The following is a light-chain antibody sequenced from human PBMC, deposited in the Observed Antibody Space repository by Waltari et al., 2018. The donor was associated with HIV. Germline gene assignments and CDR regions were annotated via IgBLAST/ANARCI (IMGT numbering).Light chain of an antibody. Sequence: QSALTQPRSVSGSPGQSVTISCIGTSSDAGGYDFVSWYQQHPGKAPKLMIYDVGKRPSGVPARFSGSKSGNTASLTISGLQAEDEADYFCCSYAGNFFVFGTGTQVSVL. CDR1: SSDAGGYDF. V-gene: IGLV2-11*01. CDR2: DVG. J-gene: IGLJ1*01. CDR3: CSYAGNFFV.